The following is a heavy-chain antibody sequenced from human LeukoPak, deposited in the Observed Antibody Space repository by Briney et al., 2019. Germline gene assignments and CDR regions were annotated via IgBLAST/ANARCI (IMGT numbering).Heavy chain of an antibody. V-gene: IGHV3-33*01. D-gene: IGHD1-1*01. J-gene: IGHJ4*02. CDR1: GFIFSNDA. CDR2: IWSDGSNK. Sequence: GGSLRLSCAASGFIFSNDAMHWVRQAPGKGLEWVAFIWSDGSNKYYADSVKGRFTISRDNSEDTLYLQMNSLRVEDTAVHYCARDPAGSGFAFDSWGQGALVTVSS. CDR3: ARDPAGSGFAFDS.